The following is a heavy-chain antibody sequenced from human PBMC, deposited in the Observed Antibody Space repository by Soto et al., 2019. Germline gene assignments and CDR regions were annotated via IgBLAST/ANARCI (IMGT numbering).Heavy chain of an antibody. V-gene: IGHV3-64*01. Sequence: GGSLRLSCAASGFTFSSYAMHWVRQAPGKGLEYVSAISSNGGSTYYANSVKGRFTISRDNSKNTLYLQMGSLRAEDMAVYYCARDLNGPRSNWFDPWGQGTLVTVSS. CDR1: GFTFSSYA. CDR3: ARDLNGPRSNWFDP. J-gene: IGHJ5*02. D-gene: IGHD2-8*01. CDR2: ISSNGGST.